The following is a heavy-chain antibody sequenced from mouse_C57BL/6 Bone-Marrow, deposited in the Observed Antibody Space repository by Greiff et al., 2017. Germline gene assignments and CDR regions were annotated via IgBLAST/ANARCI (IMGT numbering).Heavy chain of an antibody. CDR1: GFTFSDYY. V-gene: IGHV5-16*01. J-gene: IGHJ4*01. Sequence: EVKLMESEGGLVQPGSSMKLSCTASGFTFSDYYMAWVRQVPEKGLEWVANINYDGSSTYYLDSLKSRFIISRDNAKNILYLQRSSLKSEDTATYYCARGSNYGYAMDYWGQGTSVTVSS. CDR2: INYDGSST. D-gene: IGHD2-5*01. CDR3: ARGSNYGYAMDY.